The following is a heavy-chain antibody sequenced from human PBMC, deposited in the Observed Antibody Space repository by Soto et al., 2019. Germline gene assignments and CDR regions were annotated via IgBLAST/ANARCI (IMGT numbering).Heavy chain of an antibody. CDR1: GFTFSDYY. CDR3: ARSGDNYNRLDY. D-gene: IGHD1-1*01. CDR2: SSNSGTFS. V-gene: IGHV3-11*06. Sequence: QVQLVESGGGLVKPGGSLRLSCEGSGFTFSDYYISWIRQAPGTGLEWISYSSNSGTFSRYADSVKGRFSISRDNTKNLLYLQLNSLRAEDTAVYYCARSGDNYNRLDYWGQGTPVTVSS. J-gene: IGHJ4*02.